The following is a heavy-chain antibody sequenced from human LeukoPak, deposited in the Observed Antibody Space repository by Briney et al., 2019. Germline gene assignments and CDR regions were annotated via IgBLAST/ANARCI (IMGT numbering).Heavy chain of an antibody. CDR3: ARARKQLYGSGRYY. CDR2: IYYTGST. CDR1: GGSISSGDYY. D-gene: IGHD3-10*01. Sequence: SETLSLTCNVSGGSISSGDYYWSWLRQPPGKGLEWIGYIYYTGSTYYNPSLESRVTISVDTSKNQFSPKLTSVTAADTAVYYCARARKQLYGSGRYYWGQGTLVTVSS. J-gene: IGHJ4*02. V-gene: IGHV4-30-4*01.